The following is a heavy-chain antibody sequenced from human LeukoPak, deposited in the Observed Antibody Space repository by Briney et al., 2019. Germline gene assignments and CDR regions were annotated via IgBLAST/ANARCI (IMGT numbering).Heavy chain of an antibody. CDR3: AGTITIFGVVSKDSDY. Sequence: GGSLRLSCAASGFTFSSYSMNWVRQAPGKGLEWVSSISSSSSYIYYADSVKGRFTISRDNVKNSLYLQMNSLRAEDTAVYYCAGTITIFGVVSKDSDYWGQGTLVTVSS. D-gene: IGHD3-3*01. J-gene: IGHJ4*02. V-gene: IGHV3-21*01. CDR2: ISSSSSYI. CDR1: GFTFSSYS.